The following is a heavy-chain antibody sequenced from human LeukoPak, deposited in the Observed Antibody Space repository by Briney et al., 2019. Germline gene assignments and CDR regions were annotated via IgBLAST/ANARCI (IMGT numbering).Heavy chain of an antibody. Sequence: ASVKVSCKASGYTFTSYGISWVRQAPGQGLEWMGWISAYNGNTNYAQKLQGRVTMTTDTSTSTVYMELRSLRLDDTAVYYCARDNGHKGVDYWGQGTLVTVSS. J-gene: IGHJ4*02. CDR3: ARDNGHKGVDY. V-gene: IGHV1-18*01. D-gene: IGHD2-8*01. CDR1: GYTFTSYG. CDR2: ISAYNGNT.